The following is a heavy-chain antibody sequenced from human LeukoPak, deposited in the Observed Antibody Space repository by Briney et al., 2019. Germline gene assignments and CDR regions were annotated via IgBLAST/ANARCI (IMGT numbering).Heavy chain of an antibody. D-gene: IGHD1-26*01. CDR1: GFTASSNY. CDR3: AREGLGLDY. CDR2: IYSGVST. Sequence: GGSLRLSCAASGFTASSNYMSWVRQAPGKGLEWVSVIYSGVSTYYADSVKGRFTISRDNSKNTLYLQMTSLRAEDTAVYYCAREGLGLDYWGQGTLVTVSS. J-gene: IGHJ4*02. V-gene: IGHV3-53*01.